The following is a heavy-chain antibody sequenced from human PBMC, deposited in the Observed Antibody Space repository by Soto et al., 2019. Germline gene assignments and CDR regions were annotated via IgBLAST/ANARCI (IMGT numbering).Heavy chain of an antibody. CDR1: GGTFSSYA. Sequence: QVQLVQSGAEVKKPGSSVKVSCKASGGTFSSYAISWVRQAPGQGLEWMGGIIPIFGTANYAQKFQGRVTITADKSTSTAYMEQSSLRSEYRAVYYCASLQSAYYYYGMDVWGQGTTVTVSS. CDR3: ASLQSAYYYYGMDV. V-gene: IGHV1-69*06. J-gene: IGHJ6*02. CDR2: IIPIFGTA.